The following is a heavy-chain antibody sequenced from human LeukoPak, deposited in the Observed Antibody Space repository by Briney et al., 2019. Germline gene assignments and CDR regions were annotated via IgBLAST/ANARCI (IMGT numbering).Heavy chain of an antibody. CDR3: TSWGFGTLTGHGPDY. J-gene: IGHJ4*02. V-gene: IGHV4-59*11. CDR2: IYYNGND. CDR1: GDSIRSHY. D-gene: IGHD3-9*01. Sequence: SETLSLTCTVSGDSIRSHYWTWIRQPPGRGLEWIAYIYYNGNDYYNPSLRSRVTISVDTSRNQFSLKLTSVTVADTAVYYCTSWGFGTLTGHGPDYWGQGTLVTVSS.